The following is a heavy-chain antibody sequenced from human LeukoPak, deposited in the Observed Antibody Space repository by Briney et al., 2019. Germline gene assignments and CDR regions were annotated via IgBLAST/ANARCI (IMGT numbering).Heavy chain of an antibody. D-gene: IGHD3-10*01. Sequence: GGSLRLSCSASGFTFSSYSMNWVRQAPGKGLEWVSYISSSSSTIYYADSVKGRFTISRDNAKNSLYLQMNSLRAEDTAVYYCAKDKSGVRFRYYFDYWGQGTLVTVSS. CDR1: GFTFSSYS. V-gene: IGHV3-48*01. CDR2: ISSSSSTI. J-gene: IGHJ4*02. CDR3: AKDKSGVRFRYYFDY.